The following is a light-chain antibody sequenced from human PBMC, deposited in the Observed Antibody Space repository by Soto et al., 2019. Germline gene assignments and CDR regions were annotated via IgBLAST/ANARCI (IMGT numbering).Light chain of an antibody. Sequence: DIQMTQSPSDMSASVGDRVTITCGASQDISNFLVWFQQRPGKVPKRLMYSANRLESGVPSRFSGSGSGTEFTLTISSLQPEDFATYYCLQHKSYPRTFGQGTKVDI. CDR3: LQHKSYPRT. V-gene: IGKV1-17*03. CDR1: QDISNF. CDR2: SAN. J-gene: IGKJ1*01.